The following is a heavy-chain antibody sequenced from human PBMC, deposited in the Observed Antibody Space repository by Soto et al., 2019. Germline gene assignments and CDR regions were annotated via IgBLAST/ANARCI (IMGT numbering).Heavy chain of an antibody. J-gene: IGHJ4*02. CDR3: ARDPPETPSAY. Sequence: QVQLVQSGADVKKPGASVRVSCKASGYTFTDYGITWVRQAPGQGLEWMGWISAKNGDTNLAQKFRGRVTLTTDTSTGTAYMDLRRLTPDDTAVYYCARDPPETPSAYWGQGTLVTVSS. V-gene: IGHV1-18*01. CDR1: GYTFTDYG. CDR2: ISAKNGDT.